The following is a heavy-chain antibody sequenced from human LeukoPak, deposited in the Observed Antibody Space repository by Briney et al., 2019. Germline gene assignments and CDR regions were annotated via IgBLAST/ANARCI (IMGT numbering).Heavy chain of an antibody. Sequence: ASVKVSCEAPGYTFTSYNINWVRQAPGQGLEWMGWISAYNGDTNYAQKFQGRVTMTTDTATSTAFMELRSLRSDDTAVYYCARGGTYNWFDPWGHGTLVTVSS. CDR3: ARGGTYNWFDP. V-gene: IGHV1-18*04. D-gene: IGHD1-1*01. J-gene: IGHJ5*02. CDR1: GYTFTSYN. CDR2: ISAYNGDT.